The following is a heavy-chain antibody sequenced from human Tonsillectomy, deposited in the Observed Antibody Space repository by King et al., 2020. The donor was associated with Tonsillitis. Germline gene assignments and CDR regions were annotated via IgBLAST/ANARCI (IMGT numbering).Heavy chain of an antibody. J-gene: IGHJ5*02. D-gene: IGHD6-13*01. CDR2: ISLPGTEK. CDR3: AGDPAAGKPDWFDP. CDR1: TLTSSIDA. Sequence: QVQLVESGGAVVQPGRSLRLACVASTLTSSIDAMHWVRQAPGKGLEWVAVISLPGTEKYYAESVKDRFTVSKDNSKNTVFLQMNSLRAEDTAVYYCAGDPAAGKPDWFDPWGQGTLVTVSS. V-gene: IGHV3-30*04.